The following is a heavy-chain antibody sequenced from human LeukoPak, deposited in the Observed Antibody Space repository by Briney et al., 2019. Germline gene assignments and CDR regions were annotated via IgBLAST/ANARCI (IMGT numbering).Heavy chain of an antibody. Sequence: PSETLSLTCAVYGGSFSGYYWSWIRQPPGKGLEWIGEINHSGSTNYNPSLKSRVTISVDTSKNQFSLKLSSVTAADTAVYYCARNPNFYDFWSGPSPFDIWGQGTMVTASS. CDR2: INHSGST. CDR3: ARNPNFYDFWSGPSPFDI. J-gene: IGHJ3*02. V-gene: IGHV4-34*01. D-gene: IGHD3-3*01. CDR1: GGSFSGYY.